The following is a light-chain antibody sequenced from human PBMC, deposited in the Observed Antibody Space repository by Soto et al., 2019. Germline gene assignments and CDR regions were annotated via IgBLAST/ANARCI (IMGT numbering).Light chain of an antibody. CDR2: EVT. J-gene: IGLJ2*01. Sequence: QSALTQPASVSGSPGQSITISCTGSSSDIGDYNYVSWYQQRPGKAPKLIIYEVTNRPSGVSYRFSGSNSGNTASLTISGLQAEDEADFYCSSYTSSSTVIFGGGTKLTVL. CDR1: SSDIGDYNY. V-gene: IGLV2-14*01. CDR3: SSYTSSSTVI.